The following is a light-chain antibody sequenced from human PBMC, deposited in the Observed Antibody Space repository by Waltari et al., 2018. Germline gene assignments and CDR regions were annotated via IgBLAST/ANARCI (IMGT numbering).Light chain of an antibody. CDR3: QHHFRVPAT. V-gene: IGKV3-20*01. CDR2: GAS. Sequence: IMLTQSPGTLSLSEGERATLSCRASQSVIWYLAWYQQKPVQAPRFLIYGASTRATGIQDRFSGSGSGTDSSLTISGLEPEGAGVYYCQHHFRVPATFGQGTKVEIK. J-gene: IGKJ1*01. CDR1: QSVIWY.